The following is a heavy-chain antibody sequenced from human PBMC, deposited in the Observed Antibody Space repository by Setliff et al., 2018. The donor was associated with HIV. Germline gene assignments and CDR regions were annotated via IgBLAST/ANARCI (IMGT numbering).Heavy chain of an antibody. CDR3: ARQGAGYYYDSSEYYTGNGFDF. CDR1: GGSFSGYY. CDR2: INHSGDT. V-gene: IGHV4-34*01. Sequence: SETLSLTCAVYGGSFSGYYWSWIRQPPGKGLEWIGEINHSGDTNYNPSLRSRVTISPQTSKNQFSLELTSVTAADTAVYYCARQGAGYYYDSSEYYTGNGFDFWGQGTLVTVSS. D-gene: IGHD3-22*01. J-gene: IGHJ3*01.